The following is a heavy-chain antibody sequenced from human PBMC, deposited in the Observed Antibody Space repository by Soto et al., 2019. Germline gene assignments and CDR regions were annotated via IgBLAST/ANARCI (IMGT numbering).Heavy chain of an antibody. Sequence: GGSLRLSCAASGFTFSSYSMNWVRQAPGKGLEWVSYISSSSSTIYYADSVKGRFTISRDNAKNSLYLQMNSLRAEDTALYYCAKGRSYYYYYGVDVWGQGTTVTVSS. J-gene: IGHJ6*02. CDR3: AKGRSYYYYYGVDV. V-gene: IGHV3-48*01. CDR2: ISSSSSTI. CDR1: GFTFSSYS.